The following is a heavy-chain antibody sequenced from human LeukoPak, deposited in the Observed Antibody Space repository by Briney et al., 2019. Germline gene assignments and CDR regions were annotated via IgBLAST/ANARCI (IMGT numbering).Heavy chain of an antibody. CDR1: GGSISSYY. J-gene: IGHJ4*02. CDR2: IYYSGST. Sequence: PSETLSLTCTVSGGSISSYYWSWIRQPPGKGLEWIGYIYYSGSTNYNPSLKSRVTISVDTSKNQFSLKLSSVTAAGTAVYYCARAQEDYDYIWGSYRYDPSFDYWGQGTLVTVSS. CDR3: ARAQEDYDYIWGSYRYDPSFDY. V-gene: IGHV4-59*01. D-gene: IGHD3-16*02.